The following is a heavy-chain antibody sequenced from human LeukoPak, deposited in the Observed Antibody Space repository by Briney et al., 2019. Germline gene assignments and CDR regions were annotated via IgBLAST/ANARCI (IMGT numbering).Heavy chain of an antibody. V-gene: IGHV3-21*04. Sequence: PGGSLRLSCAASGFTFNNYNMNWVRQAPGKGLEWVPSISSSSTYIYYADSVRGRFTISRDNSKNTLYLQMNSLRAEDTAVYYCAKDASSSYTYYFDYWGQGTLVTVSS. J-gene: IGHJ4*02. CDR3: AKDASSSYTYYFDY. D-gene: IGHD6-13*01. CDR2: ISSSSTYI. CDR1: GFTFNNYN.